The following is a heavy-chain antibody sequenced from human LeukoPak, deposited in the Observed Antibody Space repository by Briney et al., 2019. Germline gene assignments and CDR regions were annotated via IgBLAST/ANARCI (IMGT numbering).Heavy chain of an antibody. CDR1: GGTFSSYA. J-gene: IGHJ6*02. CDR2: IIPIFGTA. V-gene: IGHV1-69*13. D-gene: IGHD3-10*01. Sequence: SVKVSCKASGGTFSSYAISWVRQAPGQGLEWMGGIIPIFGTANYAQKFQGRVTITADESTSTAYMELSSLRSEDTAVYYCARVPNMVRGVTPYYYYGMDVWGQGTTVTVSS. CDR3: ARVPNMVRGVTPYYYYGMDV.